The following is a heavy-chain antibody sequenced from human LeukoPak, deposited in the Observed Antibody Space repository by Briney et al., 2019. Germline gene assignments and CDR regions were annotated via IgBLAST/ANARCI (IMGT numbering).Heavy chain of an antibody. D-gene: IGHD2-21*01. CDR2: MNPKSGYT. CDR1: GYTLTSYD. CDR3: TRSVRNRHIDY. J-gene: IGHJ4*02. Sequence: ASVKVSCKASGYTLTSYDINWVRQATGQGLEYLGWMNPKSGYTDYAQKFQGRVTMTRSTSISTAYMELSSLTFEDTAVYYSTRSVRNRHIDYWGQGTLVTVSP. V-gene: IGHV1-8*01.